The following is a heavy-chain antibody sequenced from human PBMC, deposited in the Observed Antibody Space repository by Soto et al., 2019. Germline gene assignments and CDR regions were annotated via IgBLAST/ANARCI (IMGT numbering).Heavy chain of an antibody. CDR1: GGSISSGAYY. CDR3: ARDGGYYFDN. J-gene: IGHJ4*02. D-gene: IGHD3-16*01. V-gene: IGHV4-31*03. CDR2: IYYSGSGST. Sequence: SETLSLTCTVSGGSISSGAYYWTWIRQHPGKGLEWIGYIYYSGSGSTYYNPSLKSRITISVDTSKNQFSLKLSSVTAADSAVYYCARDGGYYFDNWGQGTLVTVSS.